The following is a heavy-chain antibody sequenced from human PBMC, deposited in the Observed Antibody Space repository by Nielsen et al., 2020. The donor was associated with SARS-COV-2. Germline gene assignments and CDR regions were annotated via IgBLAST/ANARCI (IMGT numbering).Heavy chain of an antibody. J-gene: IGHJ4*02. CDR1: GFTFSSYE. CDR3: ASWSKG. V-gene: IGHV3-48*01. Sequence: GGSLRLSCAASGFTFSSYEMNWVRQAPGKGLEWVSYISSGSSTIYYADSVRGRFTISRDNAKNSLYLQMNSLRAEDMAVYYCASWSKGWGQGTLVTVSS. CDR2: ISSGSSTI.